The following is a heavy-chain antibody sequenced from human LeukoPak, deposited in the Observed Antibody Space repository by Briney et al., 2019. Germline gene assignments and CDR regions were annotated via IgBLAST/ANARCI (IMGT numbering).Heavy chain of an antibody. CDR3: ARVPRGIAAAGTHYFDY. CDR1: GYTFTGYY. D-gene: IGHD6-13*01. CDR2: INPNSGGT. Sequence: ASVKVSYKASGYTFTGYYMHWVRQAPGQGLEWMGWINPNSGGTNYAQKFQGRVTMTRDTSISTAYMELSRLRSDDTAVYYCARVPRGIAAAGTHYFDYWGQGTLVTVSS. V-gene: IGHV1-2*02. J-gene: IGHJ4*02.